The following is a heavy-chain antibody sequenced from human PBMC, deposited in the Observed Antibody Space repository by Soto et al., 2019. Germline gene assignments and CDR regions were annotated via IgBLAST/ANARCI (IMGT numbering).Heavy chain of an antibody. D-gene: IGHD6-19*01. V-gene: IGHV3-33*01. Sequence: QVQLVESGGGVVQPGRSLRLSCAASGFTFSSYGMHWVRQAPGKGLEWVAVIWYDGSNKYYADCVKGRFTISRDNSKNTLYLQMNSLRAEDTAVYYCARSSGWYRGYFQHWGQGTLVTDSS. CDR2: IWYDGSNK. CDR3: ARSSGWYRGYFQH. J-gene: IGHJ1*01. CDR1: GFTFSSYG.